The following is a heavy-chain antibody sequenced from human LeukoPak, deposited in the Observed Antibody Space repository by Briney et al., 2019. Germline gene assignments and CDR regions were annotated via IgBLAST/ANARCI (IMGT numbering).Heavy chain of an antibody. CDR1: GYSISSGYY. D-gene: IGHD3-10*01. V-gene: IGHV4-38-2*02. CDR3: ARDKGQLLWFGEYPQYYGMDV. Sequence: SETLSLTCTVTGYSISSGYYWGWIRQPPGKGLEWIGSIYHSGSTYYNPSLKSRVTISVDTSKNQFSLKLSSVTAADTAVYYCARDKGQLLWFGEYPQYYGMDVWGQGTTVTVSS. CDR2: IYHSGST. J-gene: IGHJ6*02.